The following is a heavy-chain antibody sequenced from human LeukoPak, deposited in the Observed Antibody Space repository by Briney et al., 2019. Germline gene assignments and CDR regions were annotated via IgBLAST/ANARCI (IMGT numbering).Heavy chain of an antibody. CDR2: IYTSGST. J-gene: IGHJ4*02. CDR3: AXXXXXXXXXDY. V-gene: IGHV4-4*07. CDR1: GGSISSYY. Sequence: SETLSLTCTVSGGSISSYYWSWIRQPAGKGLEWIGRIYTSGSTNYNPSLKSRVTMSEDTSKNQFSLKLSSVTAADPAVYYCAXXXXXXXXXDYWGQXTLVTVSS.